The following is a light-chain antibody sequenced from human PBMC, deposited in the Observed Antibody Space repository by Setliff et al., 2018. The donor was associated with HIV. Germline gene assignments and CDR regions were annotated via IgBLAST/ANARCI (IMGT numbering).Light chain of an antibody. CDR3: CSYAGSKTFV. V-gene: IGLV2-23*02. Sequence: QSVLTQPASVSGSPGQSITISCNGTSSDVGSYNLVSWYQHHPGKAPKHMIYEVSKWPSVVSNRFSGSKSGNTASRTISGLQAADETDYYCCSYAGSKTFVFGTGTKVTVL. CDR2: EVS. CDR1: SSDVGSYNL. J-gene: IGLJ1*01.